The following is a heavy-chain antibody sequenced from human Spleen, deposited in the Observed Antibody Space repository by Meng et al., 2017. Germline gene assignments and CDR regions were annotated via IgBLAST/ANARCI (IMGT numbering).Heavy chain of an antibody. Sequence: SETLSLTCTVSGYSISSGYYWGWIRQPPGKGLEWIGSIYHSGSTYYHPSLKSRVTISVDTSKSQFSLKLSSVTAADTAVYYCARLGFSSRVYWGQGTLVTVSS. CDR1: GYSISSGYY. J-gene: IGHJ4*02. CDR2: IYHSGST. D-gene: IGHD6-13*01. CDR3: ARLGFSSRVY. V-gene: IGHV4-38-2*02.